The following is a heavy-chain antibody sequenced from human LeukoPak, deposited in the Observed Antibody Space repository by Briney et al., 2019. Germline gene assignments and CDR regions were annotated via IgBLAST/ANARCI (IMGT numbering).Heavy chain of an antibody. CDR3: ARVGDNYVWGSYRYDAFDI. CDR2: IIPIFGTA. Sequence: AASVKVSCKASGGTFSSYAISWVRQAPGQGLEWMGGIIPIFGTANYAQKFQGRVTITADESTSTAYMELSSLRSEDTAVYYCARVGDNYVWGSYRYDAFDIWGQGTMVTVSS. V-gene: IGHV1-69*13. D-gene: IGHD3-16*02. CDR1: GGTFSSYA. J-gene: IGHJ3*02.